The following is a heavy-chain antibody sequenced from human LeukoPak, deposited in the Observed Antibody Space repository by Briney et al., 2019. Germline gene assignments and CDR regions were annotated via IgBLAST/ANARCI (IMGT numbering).Heavy chain of an antibody. CDR2: IIPILGIA. D-gene: IGHD2-15*01. CDR3: ARGTQPSYCSGGSCHLGYYYYYGMDV. Sequence: EASVKVSCKASGGTFSSYAISWVRQAPGQGLEWMGRIIPILGIANYAQKFQGRVTITADKSTSTAYMELSSLRSEDTAVYYCARGTQPSYCSGGSCHLGYYYYYGMDVWGQGTTVTVSS. J-gene: IGHJ6*02. V-gene: IGHV1-69*04. CDR1: GGTFSSYA.